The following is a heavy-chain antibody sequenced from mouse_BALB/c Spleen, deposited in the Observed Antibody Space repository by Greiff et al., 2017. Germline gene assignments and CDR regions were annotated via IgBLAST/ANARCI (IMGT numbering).Heavy chain of an antibody. CDR3: ARSMITTTVFAY. D-gene: IGHD2-4*01. CDR2: IDPANGNT. CDR1: GFNIKDTY. J-gene: IGHJ3*01. Sequence: VQLQQSGAELVKPGASVKLSCTASGFNIKDTYMHWVKQRPEQGLEWIGRIDPANGNTKYDPKFQGKATITADTSSNTAYLQLSSLTSEDTAVYYCARSMITTTVFAYSGQGTLVTVSA. V-gene: IGHV14-3*02.